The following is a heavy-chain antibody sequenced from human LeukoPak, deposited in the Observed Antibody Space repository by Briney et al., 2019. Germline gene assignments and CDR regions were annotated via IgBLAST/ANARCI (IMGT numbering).Heavy chain of an antibody. J-gene: IGHJ4*02. CDR2: IYYSGNT. CDR3: ARQTGSGLFILP. V-gene: IGHV4-39*01. CDR1: GVSISSSNSY. Sequence: PSETLSLTCTVSGVSISSSNSYWGWIRQPPGKGLEWFGRIYYSGNTYYNASLKSQVSISIDTSKNKFTLKLTSVTAADPAMFYCARQTGSGLFILPGGQGTLVTVSS. D-gene: IGHD3/OR15-3a*01.